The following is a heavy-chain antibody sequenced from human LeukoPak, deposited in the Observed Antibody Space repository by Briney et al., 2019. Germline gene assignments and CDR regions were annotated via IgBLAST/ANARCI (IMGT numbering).Heavy chain of an antibody. CDR1: GFTFSNYA. V-gene: IGHV3-23*01. Sequence: GGSLRLSCAASGFTFSNYAMSWVRQAPGRGLEWVSAITGSGGGTYYADSVKGRFTISRDNSKNTLYLQMNSLRAEDTAVYYCAKWGDYDVLTGYYDPDYWGQGTLVTVSS. CDR2: ITGSGGGT. J-gene: IGHJ4*02. D-gene: IGHD3-9*01. CDR3: AKWGDYDVLTGYYDPDY.